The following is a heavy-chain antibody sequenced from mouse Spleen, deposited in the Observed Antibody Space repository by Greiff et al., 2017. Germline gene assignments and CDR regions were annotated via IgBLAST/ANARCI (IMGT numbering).Heavy chain of an antibody. CDR3: ARDNYGSSRDAMDY. V-gene: IGHV5-16*01. J-gene: IGHJ4*01. D-gene: IGHD1-1*01. CDR1: GFTFSDYY. CDR2: INYDGSST. Sequence: EVMLVESEGGLVQPGSSMKLSCTASGFTFSDYYMAWVRQVPEKGLEWVANINYDGSSTYYLDSLKSRFIISRDNAKNVLYLQMSSLKSEDTATYYCARDNYGSSRDAMDYWGQGTSVTVSS.